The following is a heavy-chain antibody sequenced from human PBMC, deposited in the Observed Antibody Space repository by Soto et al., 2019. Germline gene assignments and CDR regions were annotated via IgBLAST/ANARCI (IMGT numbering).Heavy chain of an antibody. CDR1: GDTFSSYV. D-gene: IGHD3-22*01. J-gene: IGHJ4*02. CDR3: ARVGPAHYYDSSGYYSPLDY. V-gene: IGHV1-69*01. Sequence: QVQLVQSGAEVKKPGSSVKVSCKASGDTFSSYVINWVRQAPGQGLEWMGGIVPMFGTANYAQKFKGRVTITAGESTSTVYMELSSLRSEDTAVYYCARVGPAHYYDSSGYYSPLDYWGQGTLVTVSS. CDR2: IVPMFGTA.